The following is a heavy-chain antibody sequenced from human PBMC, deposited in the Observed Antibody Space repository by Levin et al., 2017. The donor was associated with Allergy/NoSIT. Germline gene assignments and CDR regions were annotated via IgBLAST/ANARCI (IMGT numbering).Heavy chain of an antibody. J-gene: IGHJ6*02. CDR3: AASRSVSYGMDV. Sequence: GGSLRLSCEVSGFTFSDHYMDWVRQAPGKGLDWVGRIRNKVNSFTKEYAASVKGRFTIPGDESRNSLYLQMNNLETDDTAVYYCAASRSVSYGMDVWGQGTTVTVSS. V-gene: IGHV3-72*01. CDR2: IRNKVNSFTK. CDR1: GFTFSDHY.